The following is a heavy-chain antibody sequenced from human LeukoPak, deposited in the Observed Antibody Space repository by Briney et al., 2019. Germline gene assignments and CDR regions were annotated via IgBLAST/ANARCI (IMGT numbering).Heavy chain of an antibody. CDR2: IYYSGST. CDR1: GGALNRGNYY. D-gene: IGHD5-18*01. V-gene: IGHV4-39*01. CDR3: ARRGYSYDYFDY. Sequence: SETLPPTCTVSGGALNRGNYYWGGVRPPPGKGPEWIGNIYYSGSTYYNPSLKSRVTISVDTSKNQFSLKLSSVTAADTAVYYCARRGYSYDYFDYWGQGTLVTVSS. J-gene: IGHJ4*02.